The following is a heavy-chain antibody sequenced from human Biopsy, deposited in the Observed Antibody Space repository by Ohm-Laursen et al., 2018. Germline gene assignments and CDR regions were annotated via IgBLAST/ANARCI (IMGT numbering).Heavy chain of an antibody. CDR3: AREDEGLLRALDL. D-gene: IGHD3-3*01. J-gene: IGHJ3*01. CDR1: GASMTGYF. Sequence: SETLPLTCTVSGASMTGYFWTWVRQPAGKGLEWIGHIYTIGDTTYNPSLGSRVTMSLYTSKNQFSLKMTSLTAADTAVYFCAREDEGLLRALDLWGQGTMVTVSS. CDR2: IYTIGDT. V-gene: IGHV4-4*07.